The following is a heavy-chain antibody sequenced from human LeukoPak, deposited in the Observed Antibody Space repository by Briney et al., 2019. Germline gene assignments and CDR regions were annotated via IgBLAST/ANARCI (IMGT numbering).Heavy chain of an antibody. J-gene: IGHJ6*02. V-gene: IGHV4-59*01. CDR3: ARDLGCGGDCPPDGMDV. Sequence: SETLSLTCTVSGGSISGYYWSWIRQPPGKGLEWIGYIYYSGRTNYNPSLKSRVTMSVDTSNNQFSLKLSSVTAADTAVYYCARDLGCGGDCPPDGMDVWGQGTTVTVSS. D-gene: IGHD2-21*02. CDR1: GGSISGYY. CDR2: IYYSGRT.